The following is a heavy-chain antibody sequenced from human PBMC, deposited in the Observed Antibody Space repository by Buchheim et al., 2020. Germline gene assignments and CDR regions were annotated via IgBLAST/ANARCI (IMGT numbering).Heavy chain of an antibody. CDR3: ARDFSGWSRAY. CDR1: GFSFSPFG. D-gene: IGHD6-19*01. V-gene: IGHV3-21*01. CDR2: VGSGHHT. J-gene: IGHJ4*02. Sequence: DVQLVESGGGLVMPGGSLTLSCVTSGFSFSPFGMTWVRQAPGKGLEWVATVGSGHHTFYADLVEGRFTVSRDNARSSVYLQLNSLRAEDTAVYFCARDFSGWSRAYWGQGTL.